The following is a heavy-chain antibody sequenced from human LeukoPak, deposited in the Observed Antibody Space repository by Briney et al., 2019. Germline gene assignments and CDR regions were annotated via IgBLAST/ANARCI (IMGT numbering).Heavy chain of an antibody. CDR3: ARDPGRYCSSTSCPFDP. J-gene: IGHJ5*02. CDR2: IYYSGGT. Sequence: SETLSLTCTVSGGSISSGGYYWSWIRQHPGKGLEWIGYIYYSGGTYYNPSLKSRVTISVDTSKNQFSLKLSSVTAADTAVYYCARDPGRYCSSTSCPFDPWGQGTLVTVSS. V-gene: IGHV4-31*03. CDR1: GGSISSGGYY. D-gene: IGHD2-2*01.